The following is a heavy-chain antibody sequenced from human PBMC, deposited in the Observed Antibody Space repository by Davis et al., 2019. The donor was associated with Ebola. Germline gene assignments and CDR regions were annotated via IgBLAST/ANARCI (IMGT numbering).Heavy chain of an antibody. D-gene: IGHD6-13*01. J-gene: IGHJ5*02. Sequence: SETLSLTCAVYGGSFSGYYWSWIRQPPGKGLEWFGEINHSGSTNYNPSLKSRVTISVDTSKNQFSLKLSSVTAADTAVYFCARAYLRIAAAGTRWGWFDPWGQGTLVTVSS. CDR2: INHSGST. CDR1: GGSFSGYY. V-gene: IGHV4-34*01. CDR3: ARAYLRIAAAGTRWGWFDP.